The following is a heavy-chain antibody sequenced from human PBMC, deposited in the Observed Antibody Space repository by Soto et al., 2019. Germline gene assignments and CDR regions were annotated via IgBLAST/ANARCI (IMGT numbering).Heavy chain of an antibody. CDR2: IYYSGST. CDR3: ARRRSYYGRAGFDY. V-gene: IGHV4-39*01. J-gene: IGHJ4*02. CDR1: GGSISSSSYY. D-gene: IGHD1-26*01. Sequence: QLQLQESGPGLVKPSETLSLTCTVSGGSISSSSYYWGWIRQPPGKVLEWIGSIYYSGSTYYNPSLKSRVTISVDTSKNQFSLKLSSVTAADTAVYYCARRRSYYGRAGFDYWGQGTLVTVSS.